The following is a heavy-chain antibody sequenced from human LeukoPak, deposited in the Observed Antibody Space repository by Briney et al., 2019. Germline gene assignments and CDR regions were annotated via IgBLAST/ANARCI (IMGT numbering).Heavy chain of an antibody. V-gene: IGHV4-59*08. CDR2: IYYSGST. J-gene: IGHJ4*02. CDR1: GGSISSYY. CDR3: ARYQLLSPYYFDY. Sequence: SETLSLTCTVSGGSISSYYWSWIRQPPGKGLEWIGYIYYSGSTNYNPSLKSGVTISVDTSKNQFSLKLSSVTAADTAVYYCARYQLLSPYYFDYWGQGTLVTVSS. D-gene: IGHD2-2*01.